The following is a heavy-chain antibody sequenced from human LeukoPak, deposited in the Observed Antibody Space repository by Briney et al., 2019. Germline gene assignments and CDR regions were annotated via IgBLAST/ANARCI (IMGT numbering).Heavy chain of an antibody. V-gene: IGHV3-66*04. CDR3: AKLSGIRGTHLVISD. Sequence: GGSLRLSCAASEFSVGSNYMTWVRQAPGKGLEWVSLIYSGGSTYYADSVKGRFTISRDNSKNTLYLLMNSLRAEDTAVYFCAKLSGIRGTHLVISDWGQGTLVTVSS. CDR2: IYSGGST. D-gene: IGHD3-9*01. CDR1: EFSVGSNY. J-gene: IGHJ4*02.